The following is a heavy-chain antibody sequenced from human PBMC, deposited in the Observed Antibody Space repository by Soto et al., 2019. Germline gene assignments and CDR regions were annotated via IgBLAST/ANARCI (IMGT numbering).Heavy chain of an antibody. J-gene: IGHJ4*02. CDR2: ISGSGGST. CDR1: GFTFSSYA. D-gene: IGHD3-22*01. V-gene: IGHV3-23*01. Sequence: GGSLRLSCAASGFTFSSYAMSWVRQAPGKGLEWVSAISGSGGSTYYADSVKGRFTISRDNSKNTLYLQMNSLRAEDTAVYYCAKEGTNRDYYDSSGYVDYWGQGTLVTVSS. CDR3: AKEGTNRDYYDSSGYVDY.